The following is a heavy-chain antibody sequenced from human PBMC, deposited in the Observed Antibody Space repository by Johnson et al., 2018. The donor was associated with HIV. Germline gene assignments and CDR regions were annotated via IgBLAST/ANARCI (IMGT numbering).Heavy chain of an antibody. J-gene: IGHJ3*02. D-gene: IGHD1-26*01. V-gene: IGHV3-NL1*01. CDR1: GFTFSSYG. CDR2: IYSRDTT. CDR3: AKAWELLGRRAALDI. Sequence: QVQLVESGGGVVQPGGSLRLSCAASGFTFSSYGMTWVRQAPGKGLEWVSIIYSRDTTYYADSVKGRFTISRDSSKNTLYLQMESLRVEDTAIYYCAKAWELLGRRAALDIWGQGTMVTVSS.